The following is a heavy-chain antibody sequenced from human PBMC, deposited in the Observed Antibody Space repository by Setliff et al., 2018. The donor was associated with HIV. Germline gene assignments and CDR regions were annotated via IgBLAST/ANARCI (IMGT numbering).Heavy chain of an antibody. V-gene: IGHV1-18*01. CDR1: GYTFTRYG. CDR3: ASIDYVS. J-gene: IGHJ3*01. CDR2: ISAYNGNT. D-gene: IGHD3-16*01. Sequence: ASVKVSCKASGYTFTRYGISWVRQAPGQGLEWMGWISAYNGNTNYAQKLQGRVTITTDTSTSTAYMELRSLRPDDTAVYYCASIDYVSWGQGTMVTVSS.